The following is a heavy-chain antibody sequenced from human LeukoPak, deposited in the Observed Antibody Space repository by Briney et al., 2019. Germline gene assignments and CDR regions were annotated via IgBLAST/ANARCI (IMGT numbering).Heavy chain of an antibody. CDR1: GFNFRAYW. V-gene: IGHV3-7*01. CDR3: ARATTASARDH. J-gene: IGHJ4*02. D-gene: IGHD1-14*01. Sequence: PGGSLRLSCAASGFNFRAYWMSWARQAPGKGVEWVASLNQDADREYYVDSVKGRFTISRDNAKNSLYLQMDSLRVEDTAVYYCARATTASARDHWGQGTLVTVSS. CDR2: LNQDADRE.